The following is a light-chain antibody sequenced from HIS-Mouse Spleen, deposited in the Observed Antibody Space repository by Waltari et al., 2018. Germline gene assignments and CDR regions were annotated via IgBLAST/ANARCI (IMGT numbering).Light chain of an antibody. CDR2: ADS. CDR1: ALPKKY. CDR3: YSTDSSGNHRV. V-gene: IGLV3-10*01. J-gene: IGLJ2*01. Sequence: SYELTQPPSVSVSPGQTARITCSGDALPKKYAYWYQQKSGQAPVLVMYADSKRPSGIPGGFSGSRSGTMATLTISGDQVEDEADYYCYSTDSSGNHRVFGGGTKLTVL.